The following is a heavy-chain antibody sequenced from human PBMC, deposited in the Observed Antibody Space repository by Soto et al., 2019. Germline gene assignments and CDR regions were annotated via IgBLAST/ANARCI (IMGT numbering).Heavy chain of an antibody. CDR3: ARDSNSGDSNYGGYYLDY. V-gene: IGHV1-18*01. CDR1: GYTFTSYG. D-gene: IGHD4-4*01. CDR2: ISAYNGNT. J-gene: IGHJ4*02. Sequence: QVQLVQSGAEVKKPGASVKVSCKASGYTFTSYGISWVRQAPGQGLEWMGWISAYNGNTNYAQKLQGRVTMTTDTATSTAYRERRSLRSDDTAVYYGARDSNSGDSNYGGYYLDYWGQGTLVTVSA.